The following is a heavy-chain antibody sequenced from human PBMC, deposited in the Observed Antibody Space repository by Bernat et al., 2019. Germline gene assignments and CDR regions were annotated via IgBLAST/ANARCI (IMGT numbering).Heavy chain of an antibody. J-gene: IGHJ6*02. D-gene: IGHD4-17*01. Sequence: EVQLVESGGGSVEPGRSLRLSCTASGFTFGDYAMSWFRQAPGKGLDWVGFIRSKPYGGTTEDAASVKGRFTISRDDSKSIAYLQMNSLKTEDTAVYYCTRLYPLGGDYGYYYYYGMDVWGQGTTVTVSS. CDR3: TRLYPLGGDYGYYYYYGMDV. V-gene: IGHV3-49*03. CDR2: IRSKPYGGTT. CDR1: GFTFGDYA.